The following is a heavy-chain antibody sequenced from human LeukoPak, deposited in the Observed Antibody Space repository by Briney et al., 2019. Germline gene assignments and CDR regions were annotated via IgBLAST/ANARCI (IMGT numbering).Heavy chain of an antibody. CDR1: GFTFSDYY. J-gene: IGHJ6*03. D-gene: IGHD3-16*01. CDR2: IKGIGPTT. V-gene: IGHV3-11*04. CDR3: ARAGELRYMDV. Sequence: PGGPLRLSCAASGFTFSDYYMSWIRQAPGKGLEWVSTIKGIGPTTYYADSLKGRFTISRDNAKNSLFLQMSSLRADDKAIYYCARAGELRYMDVWGKGTAVTVSS.